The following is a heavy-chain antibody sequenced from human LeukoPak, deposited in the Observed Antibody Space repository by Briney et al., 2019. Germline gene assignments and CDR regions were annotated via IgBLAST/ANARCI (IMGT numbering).Heavy chain of an antibody. D-gene: IGHD3-10*01. CDR2: INHSGST. Sequence: SETLSLTCAVYGGSFSGYYWSWIRQPPGKGLEWIGEINHSGSTNYNPSLKSRVTISVDTSKNQFSLKLSSVTAADTAVYNCARELLWFGESLWGQGTLVTVSS. J-gene: IGHJ4*02. CDR3: ARELLWFGESL. CDR1: GGSFSGYY. V-gene: IGHV4-34*01.